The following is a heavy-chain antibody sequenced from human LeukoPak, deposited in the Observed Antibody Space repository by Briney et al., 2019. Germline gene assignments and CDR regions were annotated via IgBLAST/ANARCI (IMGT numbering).Heavy chain of an antibody. D-gene: IGHD3-22*01. CDR2: ISAYNGNT. Sequence: ASVKVSCKASGYTFTSYGISWVRQAPGQGLEWMGWISAYNGNTNYAQKLQGRVTMTTDTSTSTAYMELRSLRSDDTAVYYCARDEYYYDSSGYLYYYMDDWGKGTTVTVSS. CDR3: ARDEYYYDSSGYLYYYMDD. V-gene: IGHV1-18*01. CDR1: GYTFTSYG. J-gene: IGHJ6*03.